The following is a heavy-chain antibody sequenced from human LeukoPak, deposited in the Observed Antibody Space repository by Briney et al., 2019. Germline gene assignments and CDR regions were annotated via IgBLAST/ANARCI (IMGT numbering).Heavy chain of an antibody. Sequence: PGGSLRLSCAASGFTFDDYAMHWVRQAPGKGLEWVSLISGDGGSTYYADAVKGRFTISRDNSKNSLYLQMNSLRTEDTALYYCRTSNSRDYYDSSDPIDYWGQGTLVTVSS. J-gene: IGHJ4*02. CDR2: ISGDGGST. D-gene: IGHD3-22*01. CDR3: RTSNSRDYYDSSDPIDY. V-gene: IGHV3-43*02. CDR1: GFTFDDYA.